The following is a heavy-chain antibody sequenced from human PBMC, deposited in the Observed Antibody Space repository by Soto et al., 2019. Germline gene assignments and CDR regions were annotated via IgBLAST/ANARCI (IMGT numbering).Heavy chain of an antibody. D-gene: IGHD2-2*01. Sequence: ASVKVSCKASGYTFTGYYMHWVRQAPGQGLEWMGWINPNSGGTNYAQKFQGWVTMTRDTSISTAYMELSRLRSDDTAVYYCARGLGVVVPAAANRFDYWGQGTLVTVSS. J-gene: IGHJ4*02. CDR1: GYTFTGYY. CDR2: INPNSGGT. CDR3: ARGLGVVVPAAANRFDY. V-gene: IGHV1-2*04.